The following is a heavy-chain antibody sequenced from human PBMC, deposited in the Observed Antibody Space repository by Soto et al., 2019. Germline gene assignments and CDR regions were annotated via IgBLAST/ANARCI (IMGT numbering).Heavy chain of an antibody. Sequence: VKVSNKASGGPFISYAIGWGRQAPGQGLEWMGGIIPIFGTANYAQKFQGRVTITADKSTSTAYMELSSLRSEDTAVYYCARGPPSQWELLTNWFDPCGQGTLVTFS. CDR2: IIPIFGTA. V-gene: IGHV1-69*06. J-gene: IGHJ5*02. D-gene: IGHD1-26*01. CDR3: ARGPPSQWELLTNWFDP. CDR1: GGPFISYA.